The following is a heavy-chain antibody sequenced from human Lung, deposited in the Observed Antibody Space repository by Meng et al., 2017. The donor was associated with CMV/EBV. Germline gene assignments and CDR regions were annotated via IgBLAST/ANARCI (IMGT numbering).Heavy chain of an antibody. CDR1: GGSFSGYY. Sequence: GSLRLXXAVYGGSFSGYYWSWIRQPPGKGLEWIGEINHSGSTNYNPSLKSRVTISVDTSKNQFSLKLSSVTAADTAVYYCASDRRAAAGTHDDWGQGRLV. D-gene: IGHD6-13*01. J-gene: IGHJ4*02. CDR3: ASDRRAAAGTHDD. V-gene: IGHV4-34*01. CDR2: INHSGST.